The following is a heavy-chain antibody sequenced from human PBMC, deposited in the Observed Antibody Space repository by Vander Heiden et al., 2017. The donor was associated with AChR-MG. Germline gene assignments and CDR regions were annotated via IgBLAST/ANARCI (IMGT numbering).Heavy chain of an antibody. CDR2: IIPIFGTA. CDR3: ARDRGQLVHQYYYYYYMDV. CDR1: GGTFSSYA. Sequence: QVQLVQSGAEVKKPGSSVKVSCKASGGTFSSYAISWVRQAPGQGLEWMGGIIPIFGTANYAQKFQGRVTITADESTSTAYMELSSLRSEDTAVYYCARDRGQLVHQYYYYYYMDVWGKGTTVTVSS. D-gene: IGHD6-6*01. V-gene: IGHV1-69*01. J-gene: IGHJ6*03.